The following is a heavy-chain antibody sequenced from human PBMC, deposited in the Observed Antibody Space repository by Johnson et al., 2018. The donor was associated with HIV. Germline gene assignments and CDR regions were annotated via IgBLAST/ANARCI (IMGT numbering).Heavy chain of an antibody. D-gene: IGHD3/OR15-3a*01. CDR2: ISYDGSKK. Sequence: QAQLVESGGGVVQPGRSLRLACAASGLTFSSFGMHWVRQAPGEGLEWVAVISYDGSKKYYADSVKGRFTISRENAKSSLYLQMHSLTVGDTAVYYCARQGLTVDALDIWGQGTMVIVSS. CDR1: GLTFSSFG. CDR3: ARQGLTVDALDI. V-gene: IGHV3-33*05. J-gene: IGHJ3*02.